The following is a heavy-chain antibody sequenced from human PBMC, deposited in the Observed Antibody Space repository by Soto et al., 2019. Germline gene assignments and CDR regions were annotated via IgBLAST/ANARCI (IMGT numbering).Heavy chain of an antibody. CDR1: GYTFTSYA. CDR3: ARVPLYSFELVQVPAVMFEDCFDP. Sequence: ASATVSSPTYGYTFTSYAMYWERQAPGKGIGWMGRLNPANGKTHYPQKFQGRITITRDTSASTAYMELSDLRSEDTAVYYCARVPLYSFELVQVPAVMFEDCFDPWGQGTLVPGSS. J-gene: IGHJ5*02. V-gene: IGHV1-3*01. CDR2: LNPANGKT. D-gene: IGHD3-16*01.